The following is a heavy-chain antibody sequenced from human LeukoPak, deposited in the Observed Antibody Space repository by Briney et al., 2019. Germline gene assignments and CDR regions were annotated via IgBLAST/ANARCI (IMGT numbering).Heavy chain of an antibody. CDR2: TTAHNADT. CDR1: GYTFTSFG. CDR3: ASDWDSRNDYFDP. Sequence: ASVKVSYNASGYTFTSFGISWVRQAPGQGLEWRGWTTAHNADTTYADALQGRLTMTTNISTSTAYMELTSLRSDDTAVYYCASDWDSRNDYFDPWGQGPLVMVSS. J-gene: IGHJ4*02. D-gene: IGHD1-1*01. V-gene: IGHV1-18*01.